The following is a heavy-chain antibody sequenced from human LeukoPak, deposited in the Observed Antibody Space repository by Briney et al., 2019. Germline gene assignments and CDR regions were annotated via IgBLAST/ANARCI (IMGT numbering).Heavy chain of an antibody. CDR2: MNPNSGNT. Sequence: GASVKVSCKASGYTFTSYDINWVRQTTGQGLEWMGWMNPNSGNTGYAQKFQGRVTMTRNTSISTAYMELSSLRSEDTAVYYCARAYYDILTGYHYYFGYWGQGTLVTVSS. CDR3: ARAYYDILTGYHYYFGY. V-gene: IGHV1-8*01. J-gene: IGHJ4*02. D-gene: IGHD3-9*01. CDR1: GYTFTSYD.